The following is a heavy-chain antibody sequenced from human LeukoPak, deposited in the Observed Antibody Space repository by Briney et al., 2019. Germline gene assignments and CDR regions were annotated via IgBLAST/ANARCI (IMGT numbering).Heavy chain of an antibody. V-gene: IGHV4-34*01. CDR3: ARGITMVRGVILQPLGFDY. Sequence: SETLSLTCAVYGGSFSGYYWSWIRQPPGKGLEWIGEINHSGSTNYNPSLKSRVTISVDTSKNQFSLKLSSVTAADTAVYYCARGITMVRGVILQPLGFDYWGQGTLVTVSS. CDR1: GGSFSGYY. D-gene: IGHD3-10*01. CDR2: INHSGST. J-gene: IGHJ4*02.